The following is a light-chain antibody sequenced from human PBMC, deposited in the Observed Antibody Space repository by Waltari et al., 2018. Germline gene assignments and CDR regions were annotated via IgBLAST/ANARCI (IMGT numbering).Light chain of an antibody. CDR3: QHYVRLPVS. V-gene: IGKV3-20*01. CDR2: GAS. Sequence: EIVLTQSPGTLSLSPGERATLSCRASQSVSRSLAWYQQKPGQAPRLLIHGASSRATGVPDRFSGSGSWTDFSLTISRLEPEDFAVYYCQHYVRLPVSFGQGTKVEIK. J-gene: IGKJ1*01. CDR1: QSVSRS.